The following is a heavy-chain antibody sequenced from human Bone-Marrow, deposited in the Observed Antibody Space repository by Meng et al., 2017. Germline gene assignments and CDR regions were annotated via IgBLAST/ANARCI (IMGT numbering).Heavy chain of an antibody. J-gene: IGHJ4*02. D-gene: IGHD2-15*01. CDR2: IYYSGST. CDR3: ARVGYCSGGSCYFRYFDY. Sequence: QVQLQESGPGLGKPSQTLSLTCTVSGGSISSADYYWSWIRQPPGKGLEYIGYIYYSGSTYYKPSLKSRVTMSVDTSKNQFSLKLNSVTAADTAVYYCARVGYCSGGSCYFRYFDYWGPGTLVTVSS. V-gene: IGHV4-30-4*01. CDR1: GGSISSADYY.